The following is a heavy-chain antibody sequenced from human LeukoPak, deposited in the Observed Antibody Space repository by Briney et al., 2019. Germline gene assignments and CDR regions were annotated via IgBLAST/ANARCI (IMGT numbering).Heavy chain of an antibody. J-gene: IGHJ4*02. CDR1: GGSFSGYY. D-gene: IGHD3-16*02. CDR2: INHSGST. Sequence: SETLSLTCAVYGGSFSGYYWSWIRQPPGKGLEWIGEINHSGSTNYNPSLKSRVTISVDTSKNQFSLKLSSVTAADTAGYYCARGPKTHYDYVWGSYRYNRPFDYWGQGTLVTVSP. CDR3: ARGPKTHYDYVWGSYRYNRPFDY. V-gene: IGHV4-34*01.